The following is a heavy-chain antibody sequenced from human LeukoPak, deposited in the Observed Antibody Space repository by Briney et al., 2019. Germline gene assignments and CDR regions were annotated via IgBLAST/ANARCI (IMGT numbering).Heavy chain of an antibody. CDR2: ISGSGGST. CDR1: GFTFSSYA. Sequence: PGGSLRLSCAASGFTFSSYAMSWVRQAPGKGLEWVSAISGSGGSTYYADSVKGRFTISRDNSKNTLYLQMNSLRAEDTAVYYCAKVPYDFWSGYTDYWGQRTLVTGSS. V-gene: IGHV3-23*01. J-gene: IGHJ4*02. CDR3: AKVPYDFWSGYTDY. D-gene: IGHD3-3*01.